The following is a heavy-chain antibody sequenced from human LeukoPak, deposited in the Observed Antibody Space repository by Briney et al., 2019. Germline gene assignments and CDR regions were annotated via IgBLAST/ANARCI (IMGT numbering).Heavy chain of an antibody. J-gene: IGHJ4*02. CDR1: GDSISSSSYY. D-gene: IGHD1-26*01. CDR3: ARLFSGSSLDY. V-gene: IGHV4-39*07. Sequence: SETLSLTCTVSGDSISSSSYYWGWIRQPPGKGLEWIGGIYYSGSTYYNPSLKSRVTISVDTSKNQFSLKLSSVTAADTTVYYCARLFSGSSLDYWGQGTLVTVSS. CDR2: IYYSGST.